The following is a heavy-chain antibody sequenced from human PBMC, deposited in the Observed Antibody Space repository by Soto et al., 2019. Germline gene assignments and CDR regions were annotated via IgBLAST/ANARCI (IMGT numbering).Heavy chain of an antibody. D-gene: IGHD3-16*02. CDR1: GGTFSSYT. V-gene: IGHV1-69*02. CDR3: ARRGGAISPPGGMDV. Sequence: QVQLVQSGAEVKKPGSSVKVSCKASGGTFSSYTISWVRQAPGQGLEWMGRIIPILGIANYAQKFQGRVTITADKSTSTAYMELSSLRSEDTAVYYCARRGGAISPPGGMDVWGQGTTVTVS. CDR2: IIPILGIA. J-gene: IGHJ6*02.